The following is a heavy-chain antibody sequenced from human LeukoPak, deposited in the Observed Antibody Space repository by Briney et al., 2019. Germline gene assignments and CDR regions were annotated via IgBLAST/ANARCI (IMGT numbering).Heavy chain of an antibody. CDR2: ISSSTTYI. CDR1: GFPFSSFS. V-gene: IGHV3-21*01. J-gene: IGHJ4*02. CDR3: ARGEPGFGGLPTVLDN. Sequence: GGSLRLSCAASGFPFSSFSMNWVRQAPGKGLELVSSISSSTTYIYYADSVKGRFTISRDNAKDSLYLQMNSLRAEDTAVYYCARGEPGFGGLPTVLDNWGQGTLVTVSS. D-gene: IGHD4-23*01.